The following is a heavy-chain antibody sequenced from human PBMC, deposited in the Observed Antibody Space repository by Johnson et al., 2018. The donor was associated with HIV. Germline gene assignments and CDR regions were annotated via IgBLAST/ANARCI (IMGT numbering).Heavy chain of an antibody. Sequence: QMLLVESGGGLVKPGGSLRLSCAASGFTFSNAWMHWVRQAPGKGLEWVAVISYDGSNKYYADSVKGRFTISRDNSKNTLYLQINSLRPEDTAVYYCARLPSGYSRDELDIWGQGTMVTVSS. CDR2: ISYDGSNK. CDR3: ARLPSGYSRDELDI. CDR1: GFTFSNAW. D-gene: IGHD5-18*01. J-gene: IGHJ3*02. V-gene: IGHV3-30*03.